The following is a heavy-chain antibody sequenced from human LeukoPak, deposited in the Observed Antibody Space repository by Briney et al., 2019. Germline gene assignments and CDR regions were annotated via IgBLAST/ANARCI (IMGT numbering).Heavy chain of an antibody. J-gene: IGHJ6*02. CDR3: ARDADIVVVVAATRHGYGMDV. D-gene: IGHD2-15*01. CDR2: IWYDGSNK. CDR1: GFTFSSYG. Sequence: GGSLRLSCAASGFTFSSYGMHWVRQAPGKGLEWVAVIWYDGSNKYYADSVKGRFTISRDNSKNTLYLQMNSLRAEDTAVYYCARDADIVVVVAATRHGYGMDVWGQGTTVTVSS. V-gene: IGHV3-33*01.